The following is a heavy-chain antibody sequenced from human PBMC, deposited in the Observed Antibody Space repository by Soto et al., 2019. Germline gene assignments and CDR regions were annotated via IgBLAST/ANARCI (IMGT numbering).Heavy chain of an antibody. CDR1: GGTLSSYA. CDR3: ARKDSGSYYGGAFDI. D-gene: IGHD1-26*01. Sequence: XSVEVCCKASGGTLSSYAISWVRQAPGQGLEWMGGIIPIFGTANYAQKFQGRVTITADESTSTAYMELSSLRSEDTAVYYCARKDSGSYYGGAFDIWGQGTMVTVSS. J-gene: IGHJ3*02. CDR2: IIPIFGTA. V-gene: IGHV1-69*13.